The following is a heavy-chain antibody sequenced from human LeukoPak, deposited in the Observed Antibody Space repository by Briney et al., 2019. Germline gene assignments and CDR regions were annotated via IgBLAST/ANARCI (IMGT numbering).Heavy chain of an antibody. J-gene: IGHJ4*02. V-gene: IGHV4-39*07. D-gene: IGHD2-15*01. CDR1: GGSISSSSYY. CDR2: IYYSGST. CDR3: ACDHPSLDCSGGSCYYFDY. Sequence: SGTLSLTCTVSGGSISSSSYYWGWIRQPPGKGLEWIGSIYYSGSTYYNPSLKSRVTISVDTSKNQFSLKLSSVTAADTAVYYSACDHPSLDCSGGSCYYFDYWGQATLVTVSS.